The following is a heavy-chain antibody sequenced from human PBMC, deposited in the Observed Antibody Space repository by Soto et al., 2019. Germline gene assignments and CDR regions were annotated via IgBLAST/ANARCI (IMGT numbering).Heavy chain of an antibody. Sequence: SVEVSGKASGGTFSSYTISWVLQAPGQGLEWMGGIIPIFGTANYAQKFQGRVTITADESTSTAYMELSSLRSEDTAVYYCARVLRDSYGYYYYGMDVWGQGTTVTVSS. D-gene: IGHD5-18*01. J-gene: IGHJ6*02. CDR3: ARVLRDSYGYYYYGMDV. CDR2: IIPIFGTA. CDR1: GGTFSSYT. V-gene: IGHV1-69*13.